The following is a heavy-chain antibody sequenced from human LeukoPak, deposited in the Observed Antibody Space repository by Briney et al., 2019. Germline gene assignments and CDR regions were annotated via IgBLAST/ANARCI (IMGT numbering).Heavy chain of an antibody. V-gene: IGHV3-21*04. CDR1: GFTFSSYC. J-gene: IGHJ6*03. Sequence: GGSLRLSCAASGFTFSSYCMDWVRQTPGKGLEWVSSISSSSSYIYYADSVKGRFTISRDNAKNSLYLQMNSLRAEDTALYYCARSMGVYYYYYMDVWGKGTTVTVSS. CDR3: ARSMGVYYYYYMDV. D-gene: IGHD3-16*01. CDR2: ISSSSSYI.